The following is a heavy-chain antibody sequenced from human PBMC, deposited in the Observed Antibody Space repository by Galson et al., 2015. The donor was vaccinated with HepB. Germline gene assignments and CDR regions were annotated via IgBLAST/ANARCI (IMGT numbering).Heavy chain of an antibody. Sequence: SLRLSCAASGFTFNSYGMHWVRQAPGKGLEWVAVIWYDGSNKYYADSVKGQFTIARDNSKNKLYLQMHRLRAEDTAVDYCAREGVDTAMVTVYYYYGMDVWGQGTTVTVSS. CDR1: GFTFNSYG. V-gene: IGHV3-33*01. CDR3: AREGVDTAMVTVYYYYGMDV. CDR2: IWYDGSNK. J-gene: IGHJ6*02. D-gene: IGHD5-18*01.